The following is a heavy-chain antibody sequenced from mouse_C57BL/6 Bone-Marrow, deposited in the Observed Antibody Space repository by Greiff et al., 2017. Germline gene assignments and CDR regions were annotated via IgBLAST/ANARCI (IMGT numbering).Heavy chain of an antibody. Sequence: VQLKQSVAELVRPGASVKLSCTASGFNIKNTYMHWVKQRPEQGLEWIGRIDPANGNTKYAPKFQGKATITADTSSNTAYLQLSSLTSEDTAIYYCVSYYYGSSYFDYWGQGTTLTVSS. CDR1: GFNIKNTY. CDR3: VSYYYGSSYFDY. D-gene: IGHD1-1*01. V-gene: IGHV14-3*01. J-gene: IGHJ2*01. CDR2: IDPANGNT.